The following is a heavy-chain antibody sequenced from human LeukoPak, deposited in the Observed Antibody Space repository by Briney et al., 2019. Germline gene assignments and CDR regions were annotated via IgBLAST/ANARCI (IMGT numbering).Heavy chain of an antibody. CDR1: GYTFTGYY. J-gene: IGHJ3*02. Sequence: ASVKVSCKASGYTFTGYYMHWVRQAPGQGLEWMGGFNPGDGEKNYAQQFQRRVTMTEDTSTDTAYMELSSLRSEDTGVYYCATDVGPTTGAFDIWGQGTMVTVSS. CDR2: FNPGDGEK. CDR3: ATDVGPTTGAFDI. V-gene: IGHV1-24*01. D-gene: IGHD1-26*01.